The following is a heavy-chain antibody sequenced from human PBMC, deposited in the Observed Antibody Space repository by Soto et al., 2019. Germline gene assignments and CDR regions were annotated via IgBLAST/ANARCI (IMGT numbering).Heavy chain of an antibody. V-gene: IGHV3-23*01. CDR2: ISGSGDST. CDR3: AKDRDGAAAGPTKFYGMDV. CDR1: GFTFSSYA. D-gene: IGHD6-13*01. J-gene: IGHJ6*02. Sequence: EVQLLESGGGLVQPGGSLRLYCAASGFTFSSYAMSWVRQAPGKGLEWVSVISGSGDSTYYADSVRGRFTISRDNSKNTLYLQMNSLRAEDTAVYYCAKDRDGAAAGPTKFYGMDVWCQGTTGTGSS.